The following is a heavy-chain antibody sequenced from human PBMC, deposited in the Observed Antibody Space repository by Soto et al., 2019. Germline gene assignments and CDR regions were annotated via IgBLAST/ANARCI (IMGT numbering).Heavy chain of an antibody. CDR1: GFTFSSYS. CDR2: ISGSGGST. CDR3: AMSSSWYEVPI. D-gene: IGHD6-13*01. V-gene: IGHV3-23*01. Sequence: PGGSLRPSCPASGFTFSSYSMSWVRQAPGKGLEWVSAISGSGGSTYYADSVKGRFTISRDNSKNTLYLQMNSLRAEDTAVYYCAMSSSWYEVPIWGQGTLVTVSS. J-gene: IGHJ4*02.